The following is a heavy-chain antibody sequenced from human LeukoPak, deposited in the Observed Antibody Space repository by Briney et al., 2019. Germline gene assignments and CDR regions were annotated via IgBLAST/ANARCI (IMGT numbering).Heavy chain of an antibody. V-gene: IGHV4-34*01. D-gene: IGHD6-13*01. CDR1: GGCFSGYY. J-gene: IGHJ4*02. CDR3: ARVLYSSSWYYFDY. Sequence: SETLSLTCAVYGGCFSGYYWSWIRQPPGKGLEWIGEINHSGSTNYNPSLKSRVTISVDTSKNQFSLKLSSVTAANTAVYYCARVLYSSSWYYFDYWGQGTLVTVSS. CDR2: INHSGST.